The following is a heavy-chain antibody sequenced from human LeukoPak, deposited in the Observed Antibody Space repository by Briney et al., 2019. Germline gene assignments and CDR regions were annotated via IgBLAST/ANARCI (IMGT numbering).Heavy chain of an antibody. D-gene: IGHD3-22*01. CDR1: GYTFTGYY. J-gene: IGHJ4*02. Sequence: ASVKVSCKASGYTFTGYYMHWVRQAPGQGLEWMGRINPNSGGTNYAQKFQGRVTMTRDTYISTAYMELSRLRSDDTAVYYCGYTYYYDSSGYSPLGWGQGTLVTVSS. V-gene: IGHV1-2*06. CDR3: GYTYYYDSSGYSPLG. CDR2: INPNSGGT.